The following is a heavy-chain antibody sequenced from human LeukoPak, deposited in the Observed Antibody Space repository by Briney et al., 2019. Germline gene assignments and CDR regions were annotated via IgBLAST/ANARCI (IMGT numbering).Heavy chain of an antibody. CDR1: GFTVSSNY. D-gene: IGHD2-15*01. Sequence: PGGSLRLSCAASGFTVSSNYMSWVRQAPGKGLEWVSVIYSGGSTYYADSVKGRFTISRDNSKNTLYLQMNSLRAEDTAVYYCASAPPQGYCSGGSCYPWGQGTLVTVSS. CDR3: ASAPPQGYCSGGSCYP. CDR2: IYSGGST. J-gene: IGHJ5*02. V-gene: IGHV3-53*01.